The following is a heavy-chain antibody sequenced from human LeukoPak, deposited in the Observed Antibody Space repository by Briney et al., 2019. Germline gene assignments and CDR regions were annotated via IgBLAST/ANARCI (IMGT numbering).Heavy chain of an antibody. CDR1: GYTFTSYV. Sequence: GASVKVCCKASGYTFTSYVISWVRQAPGQGLEWMGWISAYNGNTNYAQKLQGRVTMTTDTSTSTAYMELRSLRSDDTAVYYCARDARYFDWLPPAYFDYWGQGTLVTISS. CDR3: ARDARYFDWLPPAYFDY. V-gene: IGHV1-18*04. J-gene: IGHJ4*02. CDR2: ISAYNGNT. D-gene: IGHD3-9*01.